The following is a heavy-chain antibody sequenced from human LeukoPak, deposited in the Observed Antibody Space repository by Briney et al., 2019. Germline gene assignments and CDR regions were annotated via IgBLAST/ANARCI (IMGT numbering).Heavy chain of an antibody. D-gene: IGHD3-9*01. V-gene: IGHV3-30*04. Sequence: GGSLRLSCAASGFTFSSYAMHWVRQAPGKGLEWVAVISYDGSNKYYADSVKGRFTISRDNPKNTLYLQMNSLRAEDTAVYYCARDFLTVADFDWLFPGYWGQGTLVTVSS. CDR2: ISYDGSNK. J-gene: IGHJ4*02. CDR3: ARDFLTVADFDWLFPGY. CDR1: GFTFSSYA.